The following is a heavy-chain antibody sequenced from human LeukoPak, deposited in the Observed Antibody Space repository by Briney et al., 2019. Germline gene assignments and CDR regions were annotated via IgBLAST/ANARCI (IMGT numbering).Heavy chain of an antibody. D-gene: IGHD5-24*01. CDR1: GFTFSDYN. CDR3: ARDSVFLRRDGPFDY. V-gene: IGHV3-11*01. Sequence: GGSLRLSCAASGFTFSDYNMSWIRQAPGKGLEWVSYISSSGSTIYYADSVKGRFTISRDNAKNSLYLQMNSLRAEDTAVYYCARDSVFLRRDGPFDYWGQGTLVTVSS. CDR2: ISSSGSTI. J-gene: IGHJ4*02.